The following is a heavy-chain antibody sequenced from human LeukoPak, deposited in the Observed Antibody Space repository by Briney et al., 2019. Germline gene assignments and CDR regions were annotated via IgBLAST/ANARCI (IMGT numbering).Heavy chain of an antibody. D-gene: IGHD2-8*02. V-gene: IGHV3-53*01. Sequence: GGSLRLSCAASGFTVSSNYMSWVRQAPGKGLEWVSVIYSGGSTFYADSVRGRFTISRDNSKSTLSLQMNSLRAEDTAIYYCATYRQVLLPFESWGQGTLVTVSS. CDR3: ATYRQVLLPFES. CDR1: GFTVSSNY. CDR2: IYSGGST. J-gene: IGHJ4*02.